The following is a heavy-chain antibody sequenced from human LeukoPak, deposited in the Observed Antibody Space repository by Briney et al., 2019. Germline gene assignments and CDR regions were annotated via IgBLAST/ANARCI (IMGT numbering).Heavy chain of an antibody. CDR2: INPSGGST. J-gene: IGHJ4*02. D-gene: IGHD3-22*01. CDR3: ARGVGYDDTLGSYYGFFDY. CDR1: GYTFTSYY. Sequence: ASVKVSCKASGYTFTSYYMHWVRQAPGQGLEWMGIINPSGGSTSYAQKFQGRVTMTRDTSTSTVYMELSSLRSEDTAVYFCARGVGYDDTLGSYYGFFDYWGQGTLVAVSS. V-gene: IGHV1-46*01.